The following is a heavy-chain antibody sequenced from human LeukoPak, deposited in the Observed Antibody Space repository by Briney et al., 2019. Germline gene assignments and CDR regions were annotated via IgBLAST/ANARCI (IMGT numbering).Heavy chain of an antibody. CDR1: GYTFTSYD. CDR3: ARIPLNGYTPDY. Sequence: ASVKVSCKASGYTFTSYDINWMRQATGQGLEWMGWMNPNSGNTGYAQKFQGRVTMTRNTSISTAYMELSSLRSEDTAVYYCARIPLNGYTPDYWGQGTLVTVSS. J-gene: IGHJ4*02. V-gene: IGHV1-8*01. CDR2: MNPNSGNT. D-gene: IGHD5-18*01.